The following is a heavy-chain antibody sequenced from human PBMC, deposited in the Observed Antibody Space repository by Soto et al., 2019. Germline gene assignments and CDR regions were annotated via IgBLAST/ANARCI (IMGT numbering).Heavy chain of an antibody. CDR3: SKEVEESVNEPIPGDC. CDR2: ISGSGRMT. D-gene: IGHD1-1*01. Sequence: EAQLVESGGELVQPGGSLRLSRAASGFTFRNFAMTWVRQAPGKGLEWVSGISGSGRMTYYAHSVKGHFTISRDNSKNTLYLQMDSLRAEDTAVYYCSKEVEESVNEPIPGDCWGQGTVVTVSS. CDR1: GFTFRNFA. J-gene: IGHJ4*02. V-gene: IGHV3-23*04.